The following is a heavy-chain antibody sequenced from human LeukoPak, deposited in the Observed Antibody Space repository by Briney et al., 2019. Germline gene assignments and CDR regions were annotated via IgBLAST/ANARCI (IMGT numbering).Heavy chain of an antibody. D-gene: IGHD2-2*01. V-gene: IGHV3-73*01. Sequence: GGSLRLSCAASGFTFSGSAMHWVRQASGKGLEWVCRIRSKANSYATAYAASVRGRFTISRDDSKNTAYLQMNSLKTEDTAVYYCTRLRPSAGAFDIWGQGTMVTVSS. CDR2: IRSKANSYAT. J-gene: IGHJ3*02. CDR3: TRLRPSAGAFDI. CDR1: GFTFSGSA.